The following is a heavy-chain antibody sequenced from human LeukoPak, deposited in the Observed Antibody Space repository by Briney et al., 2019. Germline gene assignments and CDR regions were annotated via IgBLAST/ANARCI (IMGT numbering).Heavy chain of an antibody. D-gene: IGHD3-22*01. Sequence: SETLSLTYTVSGGSISSYYWSWIRQPAGKGLEWIGRIYTSGSTNYNPSLKSRVTMSVDTSKNQFSLKLSSVTAADTAVYYCAREGLSDSSGYYRVVDYWGQGTLVTVSS. V-gene: IGHV4-4*07. CDR2: IYTSGST. CDR3: AREGLSDSSGYYRVVDY. J-gene: IGHJ4*02. CDR1: GGSISSYY.